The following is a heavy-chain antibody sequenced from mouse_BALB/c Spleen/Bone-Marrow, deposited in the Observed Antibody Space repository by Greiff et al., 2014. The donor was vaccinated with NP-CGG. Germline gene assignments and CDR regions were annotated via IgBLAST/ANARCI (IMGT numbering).Heavy chain of an antibody. CDR2: IDPANGNT. CDR3: ARYYYGSSYFDY. V-gene: IGHV14-3*02. Sequence: DVKLQESGAELVKPGASVKLSCTASGFNIKDTYMHWVKQRPEQGLEWIGRIDPANGNTKYDPKFQGKATITEDTSSNTAYLQLSSLTSEDTAVYYCARYYYGSSYFDYWGQGTTLTVSS. CDR1: GFNIKDTY. J-gene: IGHJ2*01. D-gene: IGHD1-1*01.